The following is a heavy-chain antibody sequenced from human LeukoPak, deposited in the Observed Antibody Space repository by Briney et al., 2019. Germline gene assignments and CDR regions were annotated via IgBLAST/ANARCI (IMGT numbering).Heavy chain of an antibody. J-gene: IGHJ4*02. CDR1: GFIFSDYY. CDR2: ISSSDSIL. Sequence: PGGSLRLSCAASGFIFSDYYMTWIRQAPGKGLEWVSYISSSDSILYYADSVKGRFGISRDNAKNSLYLQMNSLRAEDTAVYYCASLVRGLFDYWGQGTLVTVSS. D-gene: IGHD3-10*01. V-gene: IGHV3-11*04. CDR3: ASLVRGLFDY.